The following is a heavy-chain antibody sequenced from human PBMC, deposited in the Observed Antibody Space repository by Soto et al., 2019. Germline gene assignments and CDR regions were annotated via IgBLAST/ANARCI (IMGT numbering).Heavy chain of an antibody. V-gene: IGHV2-5*02. Sequence: GLDLEWLALVYWDDDKRYNPSLKNRLTITKDISKNQVVLTISDMDPVDTATYFCARSTGGFGDLLQFHNWGQGTLVTVSS. CDR3: ARSTGGFGDLLQFHN. J-gene: IGHJ4*02. CDR2: VYWDDDK. D-gene: IGHD3-10*01.